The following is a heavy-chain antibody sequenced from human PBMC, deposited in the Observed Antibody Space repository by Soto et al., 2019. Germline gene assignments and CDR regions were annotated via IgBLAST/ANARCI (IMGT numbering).Heavy chain of an antibody. J-gene: IGHJ5*02. D-gene: IGHD3-3*01. CDR3: ARDGRITIFGVVRKDWFDP. V-gene: IGHV1-46*01. CDR2: INPSGGST. Sequence: GASVKVSCKASGYTFTSYYMHCVRQAPGQGLEWMGIINPSGGSTSYAQKFQGRVTMTRDTSTSTVYMELSSLRSEDTAVYYCARDGRITIFGVVRKDWFDPWGQGTLVTVSS. CDR1: GYTFTSYY.